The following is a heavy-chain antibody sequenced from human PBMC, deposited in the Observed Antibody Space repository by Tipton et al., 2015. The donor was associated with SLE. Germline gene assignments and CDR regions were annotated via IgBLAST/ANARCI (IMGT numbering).Heavy chain of an antibody. D-gene: IGHD3-16*01. V-gene: IGHV3-49*04. CDR2: IRSKPYGGTT. Sequence: SLRLSCTASGFTFNNHAMNWVRPAPGKGLEWIGFIRSKPYGGTTHYAASVNGRFTISRDDSTDIAYLQMNSLKTEDTAMYYCTRGRGTVHVTYYFDSWGQGTLVTVSS. J-gene: IGHJ4*02. CDR1: GFTFNNHA. CDR3: TRGRGTVHVTYYFDS.